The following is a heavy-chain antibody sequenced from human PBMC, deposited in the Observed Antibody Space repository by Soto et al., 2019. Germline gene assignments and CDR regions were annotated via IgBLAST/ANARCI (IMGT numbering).Heavy chain of an antibody. CDR3: GTQPKDGYNYDPFDC. CDR2: FDPEDGET. CDR1: GYTLTELS. D-gene: IGHD5-12*01. V-gene: IGHV1-24*01. Sequence: QVKLVQSGAEVKKPGASVKVSCKVSGYTLTELSMHWVRQAPGKGLEWMGGFDPEDGETIYAQKFQGRVTMTEDTSTDTAYLELSSLRSEDTAVYYCGTQPKDGYNYDPFDCWGQGTLVTVSS. J-gene: IGHJ4*02.